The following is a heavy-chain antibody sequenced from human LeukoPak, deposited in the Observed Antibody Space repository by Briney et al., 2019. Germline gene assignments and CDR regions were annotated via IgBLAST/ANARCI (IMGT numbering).Heavy chain of an antibody. J-gene: IGHJ4*02. CDR3: ARDLLNTGLDSFDY. D-gene: IGHD4-11*01. V-gene: IGHV3-48*03. CDR2: ISRSGSTR. CDR1: GFTFSACE. Sequence: GGSLRLSCAISGFTFSACELTWVRQAPGKGLEWVSYISRSGSTRYYADSVKGRFTISRDNAKNSLYLQMNSLRAEDTAVYYCARDLLNTGLDSFDYWGQGTLVTVSS.